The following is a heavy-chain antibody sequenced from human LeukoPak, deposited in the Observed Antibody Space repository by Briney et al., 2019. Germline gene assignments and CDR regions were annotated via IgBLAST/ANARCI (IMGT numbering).Heavy chain of an antibody. V-gene: IGHV1-46*03. CDR2: INPSGGST. D-gene: IGHD6-19*01. CDR1: GYTFTSYY. Sequence: ASVKVSCKASGYTFTSYYMHWVRQAPGQGLELRGIINPSGGSTSYAQKFQGRVTMTRDTSTSTVYMELSSLRSEDTAVYYCARGASLSSGRRYYYYMDVWGKGTTVTVSS. CDR3: ARGASLSSGRRYYYYMDV. J-gene: IGHJ6*03.